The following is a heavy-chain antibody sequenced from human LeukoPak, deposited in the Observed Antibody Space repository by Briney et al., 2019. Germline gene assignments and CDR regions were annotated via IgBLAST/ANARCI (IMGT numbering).Heavy chain of an antibody. CDR2: QSVDGGNK. V-gene: IGHV3-30*18. CDR3: AKGTHYYDSSGYWGAFDI. Sequence: GGSLRLSCAASGFTFSSNDIHWVRQAPGKGLEWVVVQSVDGGNKYYADSVKGRFAISRDNSKNTLYLQMNSLRAEDTAAYYCAKGTHYYDSSGYWGAFDIWGQGTMVTVSS. CDR1: GFTFSSND. D-gene: IGHD3-22*01. J-gene: IGHJ3*02.